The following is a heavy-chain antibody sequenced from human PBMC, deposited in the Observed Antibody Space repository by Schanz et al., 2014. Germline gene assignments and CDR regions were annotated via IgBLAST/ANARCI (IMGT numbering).Heavy chain of an antibody. CDR3: AKVAPAATYLDS. Sequence: VHLLESGGGLVQPGGSLRLSCAASGFTFSDYYMTWIRQAPGKGLEWVSDISDSGDSTHYADSVKGRFTISRDNAKNSLFLQMNSLSAEDTAVYYCAKVAPAATYLDSWGLGTLXTVSS. V-gene: IGHV3-11*01. CDR1: GFTFSDYY. CDR2: ISDSGDST. J-gene: IGHJ4*02. D-gene: IGHD2-2*01.